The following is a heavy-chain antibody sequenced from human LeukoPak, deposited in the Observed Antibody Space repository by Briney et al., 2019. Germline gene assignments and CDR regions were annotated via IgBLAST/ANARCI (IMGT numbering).Heavy chain of an antibody. CDR2: ISGSGGGT. V-gene: IGHV3-23*01. CDR3: APLTGKAARPGSDR. J-gene: IGHJ4*02. CDR1: GFTFSSYA. D-gene: IGHD6-6*01. Sequence: GGSLRLSCAASGFTFSSYAMSWVRQAPGKGLEWVSAISGSGGGTYYADSVKGRFNTSRDNSKNTLYLQMNSLRAEDTAVYYCAPLTGKAARPGSDRRGQGTLVTVSS.